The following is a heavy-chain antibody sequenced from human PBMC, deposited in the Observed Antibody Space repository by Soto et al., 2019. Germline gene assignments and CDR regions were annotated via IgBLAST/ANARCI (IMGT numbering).Heavy chain of an antibody. V-gene: IGHV1-18*01. CDR3: ARDLGHRAFAAHY. CDR2: IRVNNGDT. Sequence: QVQLVQSGAEVKKPGASVKVSCKASGYTFTNSGFSWVRQAPGQGLEWVGWIRVNNGDTHFAQKLQGRVNMTTDTSTSTAFMELRSLRSDDTAGYYCARDLGHRAFAAHYWGQGTLITVSS. CDR1: GYTFTNSG. J-gene: IGHJ4*02.